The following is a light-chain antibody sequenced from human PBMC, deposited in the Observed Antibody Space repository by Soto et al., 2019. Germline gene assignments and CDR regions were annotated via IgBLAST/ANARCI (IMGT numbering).Light chain of an antibody. CDR3: CSYAGSSPWV. J-gene: IGLJ3*02. CDR2: EGS. CDR1: SSDVGNYNL. V-gene: IGLV2-23*01. Sequence: QSVLTQPASVSGSPGQSITISCTGASSDVGNYNLVSWYQQHPGKAPKLIIYEGSKRPSGVSNRFSGSKSGNTASLTISGLQAEDEADYYCCSYAGSSPWVFGGGTQLTVL.